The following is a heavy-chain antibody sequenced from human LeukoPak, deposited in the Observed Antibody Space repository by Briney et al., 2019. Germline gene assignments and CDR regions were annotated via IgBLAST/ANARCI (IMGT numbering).Heavy chain of an antibody. Sequence: GGSLGLSCAASGFTFSSYAMSWVRQAPGKGLEWVSAISGSGGSTYYADSVKGRFTISRDNSKNTLYLQMNSLRAEDTAVYYCAKNPMEYSSSSVYFDYWGQGTLVTVSS. CDR1: GFTFSSYA. V-gene: IGHV3-23*01. CDR2: ISGSGGST. D-gene: IGHD6-6*01. CDR3: AKNPMEYSSSSVYFDY. J-gene: IGHJ4*02.